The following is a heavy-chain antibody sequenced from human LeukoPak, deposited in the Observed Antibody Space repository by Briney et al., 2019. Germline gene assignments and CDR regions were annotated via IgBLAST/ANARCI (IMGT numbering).Heavy chain of an antibody. CDR1: GFTFISDW. V-gene: IGHV3-7*01. J-gene: IGHJ2*01. CDR2: IEQDGSDK. D-gene: IGHD3-22*01. Sequence: PGGSLRLSCAASGFTFISDWMSWVRQAPGKGLEWVANIEQDGSDKYYVDSVKGRFSISRDNAKNSLFLQMNSLRVEDTAVYYCARGGPSYQSSSGEWYFDLWGRGTLVTVSS. CDR3: ARGGPSYQSSSGEWYFDL.